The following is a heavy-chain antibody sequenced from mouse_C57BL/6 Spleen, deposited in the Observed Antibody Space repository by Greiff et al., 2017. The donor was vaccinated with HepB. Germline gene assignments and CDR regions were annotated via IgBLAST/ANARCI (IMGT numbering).Heavy chain of an antibody. CDR3: ARYGSSYAMDY. V-gene: IGHV1-63*01. Sequence: QVHVKQSGAELVRPGTSEKMSCKASGYTFTNYWIGWAKQRPGHGLEWIGDIYPGGGYTNYNEKFKGKATLTADKSSSTAYMQFSSLSSEDSAIYYCARYGSSYAMDYWGQGTSVTVSS. CDR2: IYPGGGYT. CDR1: GYTFTNYW. D-gene: IGHD1-1*01. J-gene: IGHJ4*01.